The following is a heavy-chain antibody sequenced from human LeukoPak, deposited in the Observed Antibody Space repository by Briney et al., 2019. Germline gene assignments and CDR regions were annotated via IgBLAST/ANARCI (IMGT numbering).Heavy chain of an antibody. CDR1: GYSISSGYY. D-gene: IGHD6-19*01. CDR2: IYHSGST. V-gene: IGHV4-38-2*01. J-gene: IGHJ3*02. CDR3: ARGYSSGWYDAFXI. Sequence: SETLSLTCVVSGYSISSGYYWGWIRQPPGKGLEWIGSIYHSGSTYYNPSLKSRVTISVDTSKNQFSLKLSSVTAADTAVYYCARGYSSGWYDAFXIWGQGTMVTVSS.